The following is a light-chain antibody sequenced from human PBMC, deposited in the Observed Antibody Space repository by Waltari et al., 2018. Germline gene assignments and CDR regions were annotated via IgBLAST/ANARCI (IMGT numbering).Light chain of an antibody. CDR2: EVS. Sequence: QSALTQPASVSGSPGQSITISCTGTSSDGGSSKLVSWYQQHPGKAPKPMIYEVSKRPSGVSNRFSGSKSGNTASLTISGLQAEDEADYYCAGWDDSLNGVFGGGTKLTVL. CDR1: SSDGGSSKL. CDR3: AGWDDSLNGV. J-gene: IGLJ3*02. V-gene: IGLV2-23*02.